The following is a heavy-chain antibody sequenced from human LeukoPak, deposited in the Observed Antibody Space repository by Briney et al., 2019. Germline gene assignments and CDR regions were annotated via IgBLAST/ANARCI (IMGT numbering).Heavy chain of an antibody. CDR3: ARADAYFYDTRDYMDFDH. CDR2: IYPGDSET. J-gene: IGHJ4*02. D-gene: IGHD3-22*01. Sequence: GESLKISCTGSGYSFANYWIGWVRQMPGKGLEWMGIIYPGDSETRYSPSFPGQVTISADKSISTAFLQWSSLKASDTAMYYCARADAYFYDTRDYMDFDHWGQGTLVTVSS. V-gene: IGHV5-51*01. CDR1: GYSFANYW.